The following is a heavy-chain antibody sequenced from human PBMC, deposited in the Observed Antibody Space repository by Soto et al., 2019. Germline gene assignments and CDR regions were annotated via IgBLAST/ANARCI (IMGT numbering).Heavy chain of an antibody. CDR1: GYSFTSYW. CDR2: IYPGDSDT. CDR3: ARCHPYYYDSSGPTDY. Sequence: LGESLKISCKGSGYSFTSYWIGWVRQMPGKGLEWMGIIYPGDSDTRYSPSFQGQVTISADKSISTAYLQWSSLKASDTAMYYCARCHPYYYDSSGPTDYWGQGTLVTVSS. D-gene: IGHD3-22*01. J-gene: IGHJ4*02. V-gene: IGHV5-51*01.